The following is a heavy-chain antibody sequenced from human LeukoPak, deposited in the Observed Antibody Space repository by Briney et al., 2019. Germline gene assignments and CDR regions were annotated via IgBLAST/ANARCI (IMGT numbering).Heavy chain of an antibody. CDR2: IWYDGSNK. D-gene: IGHD6-13*01. J-gene: IGHJ6*02. CDR1: GFTFSSYG. Sequence: PGGSLRLSCAASGFTFSSYGMRWVRQAPGKGLEWVAVIWYDGSNKYYADSVKGRFTISRDNSKNTLYLQMNSLRAEDTAVYYCAREKRAAAGFYYYYYGMDVWGQGTTVTVSS. V-gene: IGHV3-33*01. CDR3: AREKRAAAGFYYYYYGMDV.